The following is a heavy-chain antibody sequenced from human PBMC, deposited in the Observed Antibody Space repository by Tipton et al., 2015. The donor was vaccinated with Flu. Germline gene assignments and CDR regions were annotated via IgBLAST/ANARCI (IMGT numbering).Heavy chain of an antibody. CDR3: ARDIVGDYGGD. CDR2: ISGSGSTI. J-gene: IGHJ4*02. V-gene: IGHV3-48*03. D-gene: IGHD4/OR15-4a*01. Sequence: SLRLSCAASGFTFSSYEMNWVRQAPGKGLEWVSYISGSGSTIYYADSVKGRVTISRDNAKNSLYLQMNSLRAEDTAVYYCARDIVGDYGGDWGQGTLVTVSS. CDR1: GFTFSSYE.